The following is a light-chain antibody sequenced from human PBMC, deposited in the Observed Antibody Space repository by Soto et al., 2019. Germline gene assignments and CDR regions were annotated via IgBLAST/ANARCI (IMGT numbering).Light chain of an antibody. CDR1: QSVSSY. CDR3: QQYHYWPIT. V-gene: IGKV3D-15*01. CDR2: GAS. J-gene: IGKJ5*01. Sequence: EIVLTQSPATLSLSPGERATLSCRASQSVSSYLAWYQQKPGQAPRLLIYGASSRATGIPDRFSGSGSGTDFTLTISSLQSEDFAVYLCQQYHYWPITFGQGTRLEIK.